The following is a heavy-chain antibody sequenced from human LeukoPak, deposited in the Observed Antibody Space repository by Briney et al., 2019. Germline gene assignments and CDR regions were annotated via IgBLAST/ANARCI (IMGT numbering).Heavy chain of an antibody. J-gene: IGHJ4*02. Sequence: PGGSLRLSCAASGFTFSIYGMNWVRQASGKGLEWVSSISSSNSYIYYADSVKGRFTISRDNAKNSLYLQMNSLRAEDTAVYYCAREGCSGGSCYFDYWGQGTLVTVSS. D-gene: IGHD2-15*01. CDR1: GFTFSIYG. V-gene: IGHV3-21*01. CDR2: ISSSNSYI. CDR3: AREGCSGGSCYFDY.